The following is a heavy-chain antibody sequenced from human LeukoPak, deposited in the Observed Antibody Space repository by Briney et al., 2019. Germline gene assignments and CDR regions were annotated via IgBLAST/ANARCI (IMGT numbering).Heavy chain of an antibody. Sequence: GGSLRLSCAASGFTFSSYAMSWVRQAPGKGLEWVSAISGSGGSTYYADSVKGRFTISRDNSKNTLYLQMNSLTAEDTAVYYCAKGSTYARGYCSSTSCPEAFDCWGQGTLVTVSS. J-gene: IGHJ4*02. CDR1: GFTFSSYA. CDR2: ISGSGGST. CDR3: AKGSTYARGYCSSTSCPEAFDC. V-gene: IGHV3-23*01. D-gene: IGHD2-2*01.